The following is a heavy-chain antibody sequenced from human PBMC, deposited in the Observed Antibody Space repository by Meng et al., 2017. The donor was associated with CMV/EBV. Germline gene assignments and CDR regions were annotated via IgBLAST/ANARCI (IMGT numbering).Heavy chain of an antibody. J-gene: IGHJ4*02. Sequence: GQLQESGPGLVKPSQTLSLTCTVSGGSISSGDYYWSWIRQSPGKGLEWIGYIYYSGSTYYNPSLKSRVTISVDTSKNQFSLKLSSVTAADTAVYYCARVTSRVAGAFDYWGQGTLVTVSS. CDR3: ARVTSRVAGAFDY. CDR1: GGSISSGDYY. CDR2: IYYSGST. V-gene: IGHV4-30-4*08. D-gene: IGHD1-14*01.